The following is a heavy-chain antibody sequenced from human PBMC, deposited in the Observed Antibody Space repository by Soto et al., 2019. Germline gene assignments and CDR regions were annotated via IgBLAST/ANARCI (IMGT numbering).Heavy chain of an antibody. CDR1: GDSISRGGYY. CDR3: ARDGAGAYGLGWFDP. J-gene: IGHJ5*02. CDR2: IYHSGST. D-gene: IGHD2-21*01. Sequence: QVQLQESGPGLVKPSQTLSLTCTVSGDSISRGGYYWNWLRQHPRKGLEWIGYIYHSGSTIYNPSLKCRVNISVDTSKNRLSLELSNVTAADTAVYYCARDGAGAYGLGWFDPWGQGILVTVSS. V-gene: IGHV4-31*03.